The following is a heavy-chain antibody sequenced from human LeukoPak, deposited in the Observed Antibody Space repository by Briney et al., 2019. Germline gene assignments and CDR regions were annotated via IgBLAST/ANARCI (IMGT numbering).Heavy chain of an antibody. Sequence: ASVKVSFKASGYTFTGYYIHWVRQAPGQGLEWMGWVKPNSGGTNYAQKFQGRVTMTTDTSTSTAYMELRSLRSDDTAVYYCARSFRFLWFGEGGDYWGQGTLVTVSS. CDR2: VKPNSGGT. V-gene: IGHV1-2*02. D-gene: IGHD3-10*01. J-gene: IGHJ4*02. CDR1: GYTFTGYY. CDR3: ARSFRFLWFGEGGDY.